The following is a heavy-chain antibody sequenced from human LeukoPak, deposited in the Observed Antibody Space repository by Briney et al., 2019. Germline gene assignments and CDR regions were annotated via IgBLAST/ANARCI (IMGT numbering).Heavy chain of an antibody. J-gene: IGHJ4*02. D-gene: IGHD5-18*01. CDR1: GFTFSSYG. Sequence: GGSLRLSCAASGFTFSSYGMHWVRQAPGKGLEWVAFIRYDGSNKYYADSVKGRFTISRDNSKNTLYLQMNSLRAEDTAVYYCAKDRGYSYGYFDYWGQGTLVTVSS. CDR3: AKDRGYSYGYFDY. CDR2: IRYDGSNK. V-gene: IGHV3-30*02.